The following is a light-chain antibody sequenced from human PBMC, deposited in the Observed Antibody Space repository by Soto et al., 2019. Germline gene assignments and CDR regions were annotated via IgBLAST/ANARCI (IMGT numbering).Light chain of an antibody. J-gene: IGKJ4*01. CDR2: AAS. Sequence: DIQMTQSPSSLSASVGERVTITCRASQSISSYLNWYQQKPGKAPKLLIYAASSLQSGVPSRFSGSGSRTDFTLTISSLQPEDFATYYCQQSYSTPTFGGGTKVEIK. CDR3: QQSYSTPT. V-gene: IGKV1-39*01. CDR1: QSISSY.